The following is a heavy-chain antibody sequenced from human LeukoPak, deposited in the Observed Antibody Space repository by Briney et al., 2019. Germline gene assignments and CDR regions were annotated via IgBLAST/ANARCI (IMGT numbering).Heavy chain of an antibody. J-gene: IGHJ6*03. CDR1: GGSISSYY. CDR2: IYTSGST. D-gene: IGHD5-18*01. CDR3: ARGGYSYAYYYYYYMDV. Sequence: PSETLSLTCTVSGGSISSYYWSWIRQPAGKGLEWIGRIYTSGSTNYNPSLKSRVTMSVDTSKNQFSLKLSSVTAADTAVYYCARGGYSYAYYYYYYMDVWGKGTTVTVSS. V-gene: IGHV4-4*07.